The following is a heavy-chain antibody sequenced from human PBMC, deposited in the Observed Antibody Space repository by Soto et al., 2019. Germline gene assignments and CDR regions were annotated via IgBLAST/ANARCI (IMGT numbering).Heavy chain of an antibody. D-gene: IGHD2-15*01. Sequence: QVQLVQSGAEVKQPGSSVRVSCKTPGGTFSDYGISWLRQAPGQGLEWMGGVIPRIPTSNYATRFDGRVTFTADESTAYMELSGLRSEDTAVYYCARNSLTRARVDYYYGLDVWGQGTTVTVSS. CDR2: VIPRIPTS. CDR3: ARNSLTRARVDYYYGLDV. J-gene: IGHJ6*02. CDR1: GGTFSDYG. V-gene: IGHV1-69*01.